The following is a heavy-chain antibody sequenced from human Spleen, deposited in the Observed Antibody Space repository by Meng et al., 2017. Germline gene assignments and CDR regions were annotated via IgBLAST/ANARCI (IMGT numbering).Heavy chain of an antibody. CDR2: TFYNGNT. CDR1: GGSVFTSSYY. V-gene: IGHV4-39*07. Sequence: GSLRLSCTVSGGSVFTSSYYWIWIRQPPGKGLEWIGTTFYNGNTYYNPSLRSRVTISVDTSKNHFSLKLSSVTAADTAVYYCAREAKSTVTTYYFDYWGQGTLVTVSS. CDR3: AREAKSTVTTYYFDY. D-gene: IGHD4-17*01. J-gene: IGHJ4*02.